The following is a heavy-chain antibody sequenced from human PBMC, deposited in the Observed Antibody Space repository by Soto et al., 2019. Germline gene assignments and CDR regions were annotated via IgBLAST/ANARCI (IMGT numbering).Heavy chain of an antibody. CDR2: IIPIFGTA. CDR3: AKYYSGYYGMDV. V-gene: IGHV1-69*13. D-gene: IGHD3-16*01. CDR1: GGTFSSYA. Sequence: EASVKVSCKASGGTFSSYAISWVRQAPGQGLEWMGGIIPIFGTANYAQKFQGRVTITADESTSTAYMELSSLRSEDTAVYYCAKYYSGYYGMDVWGQGTTVTVSS. J-gene: IGHJ6*02.